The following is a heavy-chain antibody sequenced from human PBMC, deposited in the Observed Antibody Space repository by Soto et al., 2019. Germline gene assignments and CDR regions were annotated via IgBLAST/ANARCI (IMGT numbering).Heavy chain of an antibody. D-gene: IGHD3-10*01. Sequence: SETLSLTCAVYGGSFSGYYWSWIRQPPGKGLEWIGEINHSGSTNYNPSLKSRVTISVDTSKNQFSLKLSSVTAADTAVYYCASNYGSGNLRFAPYHRNSYYYMDVWGKGTTVTVSS. CDR3: ASNYGSGNLRFAPYHRNSYYYMDV. CDR2: INHSGST. J-gene: IGHJ6*03. CDR1: GGSFSGYY. V-gene: IGHV4-34*01.